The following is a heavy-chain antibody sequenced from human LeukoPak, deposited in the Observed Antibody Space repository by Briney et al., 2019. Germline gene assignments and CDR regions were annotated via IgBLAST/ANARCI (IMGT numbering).Heavy chain of an antibody. CDR1: GGSISSYY. D-gene: IGHD3-22*01. CDR2: IYYSGST. CDR3: ASAYYDSSGYPWYFDY. V-gene: IGHV4-59*08. J-gene: IGHJ4*02. Sequence: PSETLSLTCTVSGGSISSYYWSWIRQPPGKGLEWIGYIYYSGSTNYNPSLKSRVTISIDTSKNQFSLKLSSVTAADTAVYYCASAYYDSSGYPWYFDYWGQGTLVTVSS.